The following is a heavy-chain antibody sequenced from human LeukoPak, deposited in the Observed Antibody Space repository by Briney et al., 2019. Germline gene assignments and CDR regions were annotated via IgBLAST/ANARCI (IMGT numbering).Heavy chain of an antibody. D-gene: IGHD1-1*01. CDR3: AKDIASRRDGYFDL. CDR1: GSTFDDYA. Sequence: GGSLRLSCAASGSTFDDYATHWVRQAPGKGLEWVSGISWNSDSIAYADSVKGRFIISRDNTKNSLYLEMNSLRPEDMALYYCAKDIASRRDGYFDLWGRGTLVTVSS. CDR2: ISWNSDSI. V-gene: IGHV3-9*03. J-gene: IGHJ2*01.